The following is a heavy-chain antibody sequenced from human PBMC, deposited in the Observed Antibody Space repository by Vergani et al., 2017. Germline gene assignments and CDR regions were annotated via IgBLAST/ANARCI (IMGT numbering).Heavy chain of an antibody. Sequence: QVQLVQSGAEVKKPGASVKVSCKASGYTFTSYAMHWVRQAPGQRLEWMGWINAGNGNTKYSQKFQGRVTITRDTSASTAYMELSSLRSEDTAVYYCARGLTYYYYHFDYWGQGTLVTVSS. V-gene: IGHV1-3*01. CDR3: ARGLTYYYYHFDY. CDR1: GYTFTSYA. D-gene: IGHD3-10*01. CDR2: INAGNGNT. J-gene: IGHJ4*02.